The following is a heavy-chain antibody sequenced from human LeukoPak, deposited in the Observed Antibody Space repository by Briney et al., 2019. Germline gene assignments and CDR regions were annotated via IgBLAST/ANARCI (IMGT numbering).Heavy chain of an antibody. D-gene: IGHD3-10*01. Sequence: ASVKVSCKASGYTITGYYMHWVRQAPGQGLEWMGWINPNSGGTNYAQKFQGWVTMTRDTSISTAYMELSRLRSDDTAVYYCARDDGDYYFDYWGQGTLVTVSS. J-gene: IGHJ4*02. CDR2: INPNSGGT. CDR1: GYTITGYY. CDR3: ARDDGDYYFDY. V-gene: IGHV1-2*04.